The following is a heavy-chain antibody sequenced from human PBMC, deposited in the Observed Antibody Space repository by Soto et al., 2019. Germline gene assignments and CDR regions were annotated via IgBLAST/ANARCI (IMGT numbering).Heavy chain of an antibody. CDR2: IYYSGST. Sequence: SETLSLTCTVSGGSISSSSYYWGWIRQPPGKGLEWIGSIYYSGSTYYNPSLKSRVTISVDTSKNQFSLKLSSVTAADTAVYYCARYYSSGDYYYGMDVWGQGTTVTVSS. J-gene: IGHJ6*02. CDR3: ARYYSSGDYYYGMDV. D-gene: IGHD6-19*01. CDR1: GGSISSSSYY. V-gene: IGHV4-39*01.